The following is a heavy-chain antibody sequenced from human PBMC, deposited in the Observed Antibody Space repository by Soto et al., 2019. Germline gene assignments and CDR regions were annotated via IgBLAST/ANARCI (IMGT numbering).Heavy chain of an antibody. J-gene: IGHJ6*02. D-gene: IGHD2-8*01. CDR1: GDVFRSYG. V-gene: IGHV1-69*13. CDR2: IIPISGTT. Sequence: SVRVCCKASGDVFRSYGINWVRQAPGQGLEWMGGIIPISGTTNYAQKFQGRVAITADESTDTVYMELSRLRSEDTAVYFCARVRCFNGLCHTADYGMDVWGHGTTGTVSS. CDR3: ARVRCFNGLCHTADYGMDV.